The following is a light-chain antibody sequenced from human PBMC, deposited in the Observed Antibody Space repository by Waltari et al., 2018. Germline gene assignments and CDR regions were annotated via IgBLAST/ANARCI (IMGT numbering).Light chain of an antibody. CDR1: SSDVGGYNS. V-gene: IGLV2-11*01. J-gene: IGLJ1*01. CDR2: DVS. CDR3: CSYAGSYTGV. Sequence: QSALTQPRSVSGSPGQSVTISCTRTSSDVGGYNSVSWYQQHPGKAPKLMIYDVSKRPSGVPDRFSGSKSGNTASLTISGLQADDEADYYCCSYAGSYTGVFGTGSKVTVL.